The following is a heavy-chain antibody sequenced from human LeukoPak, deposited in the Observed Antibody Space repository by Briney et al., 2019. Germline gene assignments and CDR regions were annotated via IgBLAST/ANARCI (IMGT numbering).Heavy chain of an antibody. CDR2: ISSSGSTI. Sequence: GGSLRLSCAASGFTFSDYYMSWIRQAPGEGLEWVSYISSSGSTIYYADSVKGRFTISRDNAKSALYLQMNSLRAEDTAVYYCARWRGQQSEFDLWGQGNLVSVSS. D-gene: IGHD4-11*01. J-gene: IGHJ4*02. CDR3: ARWRGQQSEFDL. CDR1: GFTFSDYY. V-gene: IGHV3-11*04.